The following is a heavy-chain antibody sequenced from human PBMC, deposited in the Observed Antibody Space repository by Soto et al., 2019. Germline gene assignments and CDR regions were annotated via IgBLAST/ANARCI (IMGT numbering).Heavy chain of an antibody. J-gene: IGHJ6*02. CDR2: IIPIFGTA. Sequence: SVKVSCKASGGTFSSYAISWVRQAPGQGLEWMGGIIPIFGTANYAQKFQGRVTITADESTSTAYMELSSLRSEDTAVYYCARADPIAAGTLLRYYYFGMDVWGQGTTVPVSS. D-gene: IGHD6-13*01. CDR3: ARADPIAAGTLLRYYYFGMDV. CDR1: GGTFSSYA. V-gene: IGHV1-69*13.